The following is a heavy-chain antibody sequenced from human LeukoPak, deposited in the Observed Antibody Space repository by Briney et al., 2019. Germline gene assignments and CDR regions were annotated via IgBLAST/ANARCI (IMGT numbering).Heavy chain of an antibody. J-gene: IGHJ4*02. CDR1: GFTFSSYA. D-gene: IGHD3-16*01. Sequence: GGSLRLSCAASGFTFSSYAMHWVRQAPGKGLEWVAVISYDGSNKYYADSVKGRFTISRDNSKSTLYLQMNSLRAEDTAVYYCARDRSYDYVWGSLHFDYWGQGTLVTVSS. V-gene: IGHV3-30-3*01. CDR2: ISYDGSNK. CDR3: ARDRSYDYVWGSLHFDY.